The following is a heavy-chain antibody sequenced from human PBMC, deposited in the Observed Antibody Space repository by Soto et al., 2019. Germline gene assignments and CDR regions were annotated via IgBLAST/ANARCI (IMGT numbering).Heavy chain of an antibody. CDR1: GGTFSSYT. V-gene: IGHV1-69*08. CDR2: IIPILGIA. D-gene: IGHD3-9*01. Sequence: QVQLVQSGAEVKKPGSSVKVSCKASGGTFSSYTISWVRQAPGQGLEWMGRIIPILGIANYAQKFQGRVTITADKSTSTAYMELSSLRSEDTAVYYCAREYDILTGYYGGAGGFDPWGQGTLVTVSS. J-gene: IGHJ5*02. CDR3: AREYDILTGYYGGAGGFDP.